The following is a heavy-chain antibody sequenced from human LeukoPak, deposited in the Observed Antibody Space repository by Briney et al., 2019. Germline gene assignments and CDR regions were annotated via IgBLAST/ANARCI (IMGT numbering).Heavy chain of an antibody. V-gene: IGHV4-4*07. CDR1: GGSISSYY. D-gene: IGHD3-16*02. CDR3: ARERRAYDYVWGSYRTRSFDY. Sequence: SETLSLTCTVSGGSISSYYWSWIRQPAGKGLEWIGRIYTSGSTNYNPSLKSRVTISVDTSKNQFSLKLSSVTAADTAVYYCARERRAYDYVWGSYRTRSFDYWGQGTLVTVSS. CDR2: IYTSGST. J-gene: IGHJ4*02.